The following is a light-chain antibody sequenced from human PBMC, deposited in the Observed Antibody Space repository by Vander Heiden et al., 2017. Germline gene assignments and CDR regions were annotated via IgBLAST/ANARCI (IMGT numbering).Light chain of an antibody. Sequence: QSALTQPRSVSGSPGQSVTLSCTGTSSDVGGYNYVSWYQQHPGKAPKLIIYDVNKRPSGVPDRFSGSKSGNTASLTISGLQPEDETDYYCGSYAGSYTPYVLGTGTKVTVL. CDR1: SSDVGGYNY. CDR3: GSYAGSYTPYV. V-gene: IGLV2-11*01. CDR2: DVN. J-gene: IGLJ1*01.